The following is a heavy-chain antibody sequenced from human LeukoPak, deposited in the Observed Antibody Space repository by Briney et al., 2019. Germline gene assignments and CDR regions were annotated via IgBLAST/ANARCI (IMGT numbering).Heavy chain of an antibody. CDR3: ARVVTELQIDY. V-gene: IGHV4-31*03. CDR1: GGSISSGGYY. Sequence: PSETLSLTCTVSGGSISSGGYYWSWIRQHPGKGLEWIGYIYYSGSTYYNPSLKSRVTISVDTSKNQFSLKLSSVTAADTAVYYCARVVTELQIDYCGQGTLVTVSS. D-gene: IGHD4-23*01. CDR2: IYYSGST. J-gene: IGHJ4*02.